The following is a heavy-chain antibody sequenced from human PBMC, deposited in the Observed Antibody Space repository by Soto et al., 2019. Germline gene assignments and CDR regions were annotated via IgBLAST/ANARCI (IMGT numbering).Heavy chain of an antibody. J-gene: IGHJ5*02. Sequence: QVQLVQSGSELKKPGASVKVSCKASGYTFTSYAMNWVRQAPGQGLEWMGWINTHTGNPTYAQGFTGRFVFSLDTSVSTEYLQICSLKAEDTAVYYCARESWGITIFGVPHVNWFDPWGQGTLVTVSS. CDR1: GYTFTSYA. V-gene: IGHV7-4-1*01. D-gene: IGHD3-3*01. CDR3: ARESWGITIFGVPHVNWFDP. CDR2: INTHTGNP.